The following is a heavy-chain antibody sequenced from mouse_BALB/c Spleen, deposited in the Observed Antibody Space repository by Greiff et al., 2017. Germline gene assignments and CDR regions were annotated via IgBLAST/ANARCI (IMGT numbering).Heavy chain of an antibody. CDR1: GFSLTSYG. D-gene: IGHD2-10*02. V-gene: IGHV2-9*02. CDR2: IWAGGST. J-gene: IGHJ2*01. Sequence: QVQLKESGPGLVAPSQSLSITCTVSGFSLTSYGVHWVRQPPGKGLEWLGVIWAGGSTNYNSALMSRLSISKDNSKSQVFLKMNSLQTDDTAMYYCARVSYGLDYWGQGTTLTVSS. CDR3: ARVSYGLDY.